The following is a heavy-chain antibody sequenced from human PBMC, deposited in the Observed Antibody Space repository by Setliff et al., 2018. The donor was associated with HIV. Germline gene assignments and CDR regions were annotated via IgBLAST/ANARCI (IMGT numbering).Heavy chain of an antibody. CDR3: ARSGYGFDI. D-gene: IGHD3-10*01. CDR1: GGSLISGGYY. V-gene: IGHV4-31*03. CDR2: IYFTGKT. J-gene: IGHJ3*02. Sequence: PSETLSLTCSVSGGSLISGGYYWSWIRQHPGKGLEWIGYIYFTGKTYYNPSLKSRVTMSMDTAKNQFSLRLTSVTAADTAVYYCARSGYGFDIWGLGTMVTVSS.